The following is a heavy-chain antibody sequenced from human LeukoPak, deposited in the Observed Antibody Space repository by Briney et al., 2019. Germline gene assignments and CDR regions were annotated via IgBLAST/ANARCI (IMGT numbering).Heavy chain of an antibody. V-gene: IGHV1-3*01. CDR3: AREGTLRYFDWLLVPWFDP. J-gene: IGHJ5*02. CDR2: INAGNGNT. Sequence: ASVKVSCKASGYTFTSYAMHWVRQAPGQRLEWMGWINAGNGNTKYSQKFQGRVTITRDTSASTAYMELSSLRSEDMAVYYCAREGTLRYFDWLLVPWFDPWGQGTLVTVSS. D-gene: IGHD3-9*01. CDR1: GYTFTSYA.